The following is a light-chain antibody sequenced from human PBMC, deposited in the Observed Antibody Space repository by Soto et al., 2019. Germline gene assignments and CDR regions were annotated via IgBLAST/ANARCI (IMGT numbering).Light chain of an antibody. CDR1: QSVSTN. CDR2: GAS. V-gene: IGKV3-15*01. Sequence: ETVMTRSPATLSVSPGGRATLSCRASQSVSTNLAWYQHKPGQAPRLLISGASTRATGLPARFSGSGSGTEFTLTISSLQSEDFAVYYCQQYNNWPGTFGQGTKVDI. CDR3: QQYNNWPGT. J-gene: IGKJ1*01.